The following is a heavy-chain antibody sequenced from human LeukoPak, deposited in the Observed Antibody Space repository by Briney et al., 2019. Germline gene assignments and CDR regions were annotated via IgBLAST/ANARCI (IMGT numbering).Heavy chain of an antibody. Sequence: PSETLSLTCAVYGGSFSGYYWSWIRQPPGKGLEWVGEINHSGSTNYNPSLKSRVTISVDTSKNQFSLKLSSVTAADTAVYYCARGGITGTTGAGWFDPWGQGTLVTVSS. CDR3: ARGGITGTTGAGWFDP. V-gene: IGHV4-34*01. J-gene: IGHJ5*02. CDR2: INHSGST. CDR1: GGSFSGYY. D-gene: IGHD1-20*01.